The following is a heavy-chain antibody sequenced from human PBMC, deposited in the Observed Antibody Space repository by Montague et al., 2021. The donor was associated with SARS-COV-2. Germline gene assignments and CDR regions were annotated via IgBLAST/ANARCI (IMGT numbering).Heavy chain of an antibody. CDR2: IYYSGST. V-gene: IGHV4-39*01. Sequence: SETLSLTCTVSGGSISSSSYYWGRLRQPPGQGLDWIVSIYYSGSTYYNPSLKSRVTISVDTSKNQFSLKLSSVTAADTAVYYCASPTYYYDSSGSDAFDIWGQGTMVTVSS. J-gene: IGHJ3*02. D-gene: IGHD3-22*01. CDR1: GGSISSSSYY. CDR3: ASPTYYYDSSGSDAFDI.